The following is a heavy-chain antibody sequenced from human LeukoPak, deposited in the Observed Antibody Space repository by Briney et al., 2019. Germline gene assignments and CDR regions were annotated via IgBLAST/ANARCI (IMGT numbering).Heavy chain of an antibody. V-gene: IGHV4-39*01. J-gene: IGHJ4*02. D-gene: IGHD3-10*01. CDR2: IYYSGNT. CDR1: GGSISSSSYY. Sequence: KPSETLSLTCTVSGGSISSSSYYWGWIRQPPGKGLEWIGSIYYSGNTYYNLSLRNRVTITVDTSKNQFSLKLSSVTAADTAVYYCARLWLGVRPPDYWGQGTLVTASS. CDR3: ARLWLGVRPPDY.